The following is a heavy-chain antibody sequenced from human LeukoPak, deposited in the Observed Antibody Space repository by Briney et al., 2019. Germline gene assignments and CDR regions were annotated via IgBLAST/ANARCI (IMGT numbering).Heavy chain of an antibody. Sequence: PGGSLRLSCAASGFTFSSYAMSWVRQAPGKGLEWVSDISGSGGSTYYADCVKGRFTISRDNSKNTLYLQMNSLRAEDTAVYYCAKARLLWFGESLDYWGQGTLVTVSS. D-gene: IGHD3-10*01. J-gene: IGHJ4*02. CDR1: GFTFSSYA. V-gene: IGHV3-23*01. CDR3: AKARLLWFGESLDY. CDR2: ISGSGGST.